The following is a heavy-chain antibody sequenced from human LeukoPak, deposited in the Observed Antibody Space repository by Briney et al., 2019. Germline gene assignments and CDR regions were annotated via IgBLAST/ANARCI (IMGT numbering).Heavy chain of an antibody. V-gene: IGHV4-59*01. CDR1: GFSISSYY. CDR2: IYYSGST. CDR3: ARGLDKWLALALGY. J-gene: IGHJ4*02. D-gene: IGHD6-19*01. Sequence: SETLSLTCTVSGFSISSYYWSWIRQPPGKGLEWIGYIYYSGSTNYNPSLKSRVTISVDTSKNQFSLKLSSVTAADTAVYYCARGLDKWLALALGYWGQGTLVTVSS.